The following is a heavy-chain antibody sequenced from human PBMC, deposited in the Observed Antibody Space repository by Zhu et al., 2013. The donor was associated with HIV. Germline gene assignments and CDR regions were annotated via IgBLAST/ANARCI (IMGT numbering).Heavy chain of an antibody. D-gene: IGHD2-15*01. CDR3: TRAVVRTEAPRGWFDP. V-gene: IGHV1-69*01. CDR1: GGTISNYS. CDR2: IIPIFGTR. J-gene: IGHJ5*02. Sequence: QVLLVQSGAELKKPGTSVKVSCKASGGTISNYSITWVRQAPGQGLEWIGGIIPIFGTRNYAQKFQGRVTITADESTNTAYMELSSLRSEDTAVYFCTRAVVRTEAPRGWFDPWGQGTLVTVSA.